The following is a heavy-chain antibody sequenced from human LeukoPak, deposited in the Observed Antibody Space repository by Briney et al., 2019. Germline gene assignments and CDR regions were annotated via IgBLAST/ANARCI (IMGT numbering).Heavy chain of an antibody. CDR2: IYYSGST. D-gene: IGHD3-10*01. Sequence: SETLSLTGTVSGGSISSYYWSWIRQPPGKGLEWIGYIYYSGSTNYNPSLKSRVTISVDTSKNQFSLKLSSVTAADTAEHYCAREPYGSGTFDYWGQGTLVTVSA. J-gene: IGHJ4*02. CDR1: GGSISSYY. V-gene: IGHV4-59*01. CDR3: AREPYGSGTFDY.